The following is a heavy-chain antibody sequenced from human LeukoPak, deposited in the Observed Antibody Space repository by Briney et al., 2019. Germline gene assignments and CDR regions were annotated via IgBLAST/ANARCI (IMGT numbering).Heavy chain of an antibody. Sequence: SETLSLTCTVSGGSISSYYWSWIRQPPGKGLEWIGYIYYSGSTNYNPSLKSRVTISLDTSKNHFSLKLTSVTAADTAVYYCARASSSSPYYFDYWGQGTLVTVSS. CDR2: IYYSGST. CDR1: GGSISSYY. J-gene: IGHJ4*02. CDR3: ARASSSSPYYFDY. D-gene: IGHD2-2*01. V-gene: IGHV4-59*01.